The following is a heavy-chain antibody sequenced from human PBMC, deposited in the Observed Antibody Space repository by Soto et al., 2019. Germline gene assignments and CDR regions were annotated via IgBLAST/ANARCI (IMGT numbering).Heavy chain of an antibody. CDR3: ARVRDGYIPYYFGY. CDR2: IYYSGIT. V-gene: IGHV4-30-4*01. J-gene: IGHJ4*02. CDR1: GGSISSGDYY. Sequence: LSVISNVSGGSISSGDYYWSWIRQPPGKGLEWIGYIYYSGITYYNPSLNSRVTISVDTSKNQFSLKLTSVTAADTAVYYSARVRDGYIPYYFGYWGQGTVFTLSS. D-gene: IGHD5-12*01.